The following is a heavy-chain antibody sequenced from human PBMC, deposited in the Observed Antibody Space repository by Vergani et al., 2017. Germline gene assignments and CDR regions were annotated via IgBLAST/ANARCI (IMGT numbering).Heavy chain of an antibody. D-gene: IGHD3-22*01. J-gene: IGHJ4*02. V-gene: IGHV4-34*11. CDR2: IYYSGST. CDR1: GGSFSGYY. Sequence: QVQLQQWGAGLLKPSETLSLTCAVYGGSFSGYYWSWIRQPPGKGLEWIGYIYYSGSTNYNPSLKSRVTISVDTSKNQFSLKLSSVTAADTAVYYCARGGNYYDSSGYYSGYYFDYWGQGTLVTVSS. CDR3: ARGGNYYDSSGYYSGYYFDY.